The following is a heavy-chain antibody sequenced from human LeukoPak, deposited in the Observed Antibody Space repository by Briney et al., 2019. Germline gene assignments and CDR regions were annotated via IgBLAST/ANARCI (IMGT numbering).Heavy chain of an antibody. Sequence: GASVKVSCNTSVYTFTNYGISWVRQAPGQGLEWMGWISGYNGNPRYAQKVQGRVTMTTDTSTNTAYMEVNSLRSDDTAIYYCARDPSLAVAGIRLFDYWGQGTLVIVSS. D-gene: IGHD6-19*01. CDR2: ISGYNGNP. J-gene: IGHJ4*02. CDR3: ARDPSLAVAGIRLFDY. CDR1: VYTFTNYG. V-gene: IGHV1-18*01.